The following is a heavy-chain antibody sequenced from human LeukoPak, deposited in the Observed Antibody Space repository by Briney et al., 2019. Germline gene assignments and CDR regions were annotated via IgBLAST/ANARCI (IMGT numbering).Heavy chain of an antibody. CDR1: GGSINSGGYY. V-gene: IGHV4-31*03. J-gene: IGHJ6*02. CDR2: IYYSGST. CDR3: ARSHYDILAPGDYYYYGMDV. Sequence: SQTLSLTCTVSGGSINSGGYYWSWIRQHPGKGLEWIGYIYYSGSTYYNPSLKSRVTISVDTSKNHFSLRLSSVTAADTAVYYCARSHYDILAPGDYYYYGMDVWGQGTTVTVSS. D-gene: IGHD3-9*01.